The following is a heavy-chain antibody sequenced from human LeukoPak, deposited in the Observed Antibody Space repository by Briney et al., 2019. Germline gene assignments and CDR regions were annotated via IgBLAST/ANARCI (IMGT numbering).Heavy chain of an antibody. V-gene: IGHV3-7*03. CDR1: GFTFSSYW. Sequence: PGGSLRLSCAASGFTFSSYWMTWVRQAPGKGLESVANIKKDGSEKYYVDSVKGRFTISRDNSENTLYLQMHSLRAEDTAVYYCARDRPNYYGSDGHYYRRDGDYWGRGTLVSVSS. J-gene: IGHJ4*02. D-gene: IGHD3-22*01. CDR2: IKKDGSEK. CDR3: ARDRPNYYGSDGHYYRRDGDY.